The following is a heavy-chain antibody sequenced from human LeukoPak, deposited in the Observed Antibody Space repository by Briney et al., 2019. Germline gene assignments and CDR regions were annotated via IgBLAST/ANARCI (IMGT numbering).Heavy chain of an antibody. D-gene: IGHD5-18*01. Sequence: PSETLSLTCTVSGGSISSYYWSWIRQPPGKGLEWIGYIYYSGSTNYNPSLKSRVTISVDTSKNQFSLKLSSVTAADTAVYSCARARYSYGMYYFDYWGQGTLVTVSS. V-gene: IGHV4-59*01. J-gene: IGHJ4*02. CDR3: ARARYSYGMYYFDY. CDR1: GGSISSYY. CDR2: IYYSGST.